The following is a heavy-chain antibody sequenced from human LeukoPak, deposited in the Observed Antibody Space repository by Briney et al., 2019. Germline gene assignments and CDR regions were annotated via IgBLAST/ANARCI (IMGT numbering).Heavy chain of an antibody. D-gene: IGHD3-16*01. V-gene: IGHV1-69*13. J-gene: IGHJ5*02. CDR2: IIPIFGTA. CDR1: GGTFSSYA. Sequence: ASVKVSCKASGGTFSSYAISWVRQAPGQGLEWMGGIIPIFGTANYAQKFQGRVTITADESTRTAYMELSSLRSEDTAVYYCARFPPRGEVDWFAPWGQGTLVTVSS. CDR3: ARFPPRGEVDWFAP.